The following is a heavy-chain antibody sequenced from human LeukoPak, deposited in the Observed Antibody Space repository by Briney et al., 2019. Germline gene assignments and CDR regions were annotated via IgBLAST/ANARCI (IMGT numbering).Heavy chain of an antibody. V-gene: IGHV4-59*11. Sequence: SETLSLTCTVSGGSISSHYWSWIRQPPGKGLEWIGYIYYSGSTNYNPYLKSRVTISVDTSKNQFSLKLSSVTAADTAVYYCARARDHSSGWFYYYYYYMDVWGKGTTVTVSS. CDR3: ARARDHSSGWFYYYYYYMDV. J-gene: IGHJ6*03. CDR1: GGSISSHY. CDR2: IYYSGST. D-gene: IGHD6-19*01.